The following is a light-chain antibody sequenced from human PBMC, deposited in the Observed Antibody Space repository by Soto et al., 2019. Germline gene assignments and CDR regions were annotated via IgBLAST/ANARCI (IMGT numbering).Light chain of an antibody. J-gene: IGKJ4*01. CDR3: QQHGDWPLS. CDR2: HAS. V-gene: IGKV3-11*01. CDR1: QSISSS. Sequence: EIVLIQSPVTPPLSPGERATLSCRASQSISSSLAWYQQNPGQAPRLLIFHASNRATGIPVRFSGGGSGPDCTLTISGLVPDDFTVYYCQQHGDWPLSFSGGTRVEI.